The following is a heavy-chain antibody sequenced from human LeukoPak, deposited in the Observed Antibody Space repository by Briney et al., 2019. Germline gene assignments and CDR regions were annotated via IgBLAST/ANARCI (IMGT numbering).Heavy chain of an antibody. V-gene: IGHV4-59*01. CDR1: GVSISSYY. J-gene: IGHJ4*02. CDR2: IYYSGST. CDR3: ARDSSGWYYFDY. Sequence: PSETLSLTCTVSGVSISSYYWSWVRQPPGKGLEWIGYIYYSGSTNYNPSLQSPVTISVDTSKNQFSLKLSSVTAADTAVYYCARDSSGWYYFDYWGQGTLVTVSS. D-gene: IGHD6-19*01.